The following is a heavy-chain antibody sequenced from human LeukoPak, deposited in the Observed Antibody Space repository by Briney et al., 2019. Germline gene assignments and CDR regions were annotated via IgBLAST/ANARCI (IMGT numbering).Heavy chain of an antibody. CDR1: GYTFTGYY. D-gene: IGHD4-17*01. CDR2: INPNSGGT. CDR3: ARVGDYGDYYCYYMDF. Sequence: ASVKVSCKASGYTFTGYYMHWVRQAPGQGLEWMGWINPNSGGTHYAQKFQGRVTMTRDTSISTAYMELSRLRSDDTAVYYCARVGDYGDYYCYYMDFWGKGTTVTVSS. V-gene: IGHV1-2*02. J-gene: IGHJ6*03.